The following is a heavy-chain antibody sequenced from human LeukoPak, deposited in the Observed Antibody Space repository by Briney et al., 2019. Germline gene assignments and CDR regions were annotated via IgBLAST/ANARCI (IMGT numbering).Heavy chain of an antibody. Sequence: ASVKVSCKASGHTFTGYYMHWVRQAPGQGLEWMGWINPNSGGTNYAQKFQGRVTMTRDTSISTAYMELSRLRSDDTAVYYCASSLERPNYYYYYMDVWGKGTTVTVSS. J-gene: IGHJ6*03. V-gene: IGHV1-2*02. CDR2: INPNSGGT. CDR3: ASSLERPNYYYYYMDV. D-gene: IGHD1-1*01. CDR1: GHTFTGYY.